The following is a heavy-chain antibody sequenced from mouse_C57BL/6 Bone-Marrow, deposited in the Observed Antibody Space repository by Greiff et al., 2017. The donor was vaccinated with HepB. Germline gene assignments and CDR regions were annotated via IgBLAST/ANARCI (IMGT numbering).Heavy chain of an antibody. V-gene: IGHV2-4*01. J-gene: IGHJ1*03. Sequence: QVQLKQSGPGLVQPSQSLSITCTVSGFSLTSYGVHWVRQPPGKGLEWLGVIWSGGSTAYNAAFIARLSISKDNSKSQVFFKMNSLQADDTAIYYCAKGDYGNYEVYFDVWGTGTTVTVSS. CDR2: IWSGGST. D-gene: IGHD2-1*01. CDR1: GFSLTSYG. CDR3: AKGDYGNYEVYFDV.